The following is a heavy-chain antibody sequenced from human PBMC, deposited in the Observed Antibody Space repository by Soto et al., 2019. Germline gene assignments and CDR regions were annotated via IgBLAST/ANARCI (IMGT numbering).Heavy chain of an antibody. V-gene: IGHV3-64*01. D-gene: IGHD3-10*01. J-gene: IGHJ4*02. CDR3: ARRGYGLYFDY. Sequence: EVQLVESGGGLVQPGGSLRLSCAASGFTFSSYAMHWVRQAPGKGLEYVSAISGNGGSTYYANSVKGRFTISRDNSKNTLYVQMGSLRVEDMAVYYCARRGYGLYFDYWCQGTLVTVSS. CDR1: GFTFSSYA. CDR2: ISGNGGST.